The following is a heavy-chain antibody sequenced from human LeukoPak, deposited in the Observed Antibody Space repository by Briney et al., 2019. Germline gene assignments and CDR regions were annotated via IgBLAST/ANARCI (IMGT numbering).Heavy chain of an antibody. CDR1: GFTFSSYE. Sequence: GGSLRLSCAASGFTFSSYEMNWVRQAPGKGLEWVSYISTSGSSIYYADSVKGRFTISRDNAKNTLYLQMNSLRAEDTAVYYCAKDRGYCSGGSCYGYFQHWARAPWSPSPQ. CDR2: ISTSGSSI. V-gene: IGHV3-48*03. CDR3: AKDRGYCSGGSCYGYFQH. D-gene: IGHD2-15*01. J-gene: IGHJ1*01.